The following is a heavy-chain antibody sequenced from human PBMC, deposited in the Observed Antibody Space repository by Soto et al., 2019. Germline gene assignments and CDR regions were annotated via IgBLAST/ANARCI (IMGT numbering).Heavy chain of an antibody. CDR3: AKDPYSSGWYEPFDAFDI. CDR2: ISGSGGST. J-gene: IGHJ3*02. CDR1: GFSFSSYA. V-gene: IGHV3-23*01. D-gene: IGHD6-19*01. Sequence: PGGSMRLSCAASGFSFSSYAMSWVRQAPGKGLEWVSAISGSGGSTYYADSVKGRFTISRDNSKNTLYLQMNSLRAEDTAVYYCAKDPYSSGWYEPFDAFDIWGQGTMVTVSS.